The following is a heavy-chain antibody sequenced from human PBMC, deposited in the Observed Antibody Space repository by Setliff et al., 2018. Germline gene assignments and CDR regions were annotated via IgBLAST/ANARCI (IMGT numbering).Heavy chain of an antibody. CDR2: INPNSGGT. Sequence: ASVKVSCKASEYTFTGYYIHWVRQAPGQGLEWMGRINPNSGGTNYAQKFQGRVTMTRDTSISTAYMELSSLKSDDTAMYYCARDRGYCSSTACYPYIPGLDVWGQGTMVTVSS. D-gene: IGHD2-2*01. CDR3: ARDRGYCSSTACYPYIPGLDV. V-gene: IGHV1-2*06. CDR1: EYTFTGYY. J-gene: IGHJ3*01.